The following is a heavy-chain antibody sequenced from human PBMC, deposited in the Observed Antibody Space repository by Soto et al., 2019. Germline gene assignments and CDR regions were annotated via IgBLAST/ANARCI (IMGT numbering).Heavy chain of an antibody. Sequence: PSETLSLTCTVSGGSVSSGSYYWSWIRQPPGKGLEWIGYIYYSGSTNYNPSLKSRVTISVDTSKNQFSLKLSSVTAADTAVYYCASGDSSGWDFDYWGQGTLVTVSS. V-gene: IGHV4-61*01. CDR1: GGSVSSGSYY. CDR3: ASGDSSGWDFDY. D-gene: IGHD6-19*01. CDR2: IYYSGST. J-gene: IGHJ4*02.